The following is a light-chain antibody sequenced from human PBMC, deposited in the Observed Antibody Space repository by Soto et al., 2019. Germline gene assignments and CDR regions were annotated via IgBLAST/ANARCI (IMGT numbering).Light chain of an antibody. CDR2: ETS. Sequence: EIVMTQSPATLSVSPGERATLLCRASQSVSSGYLAWFQQKPGQTPRLLIYETSTRATGIPDRFSGSGSGTAFTLTISRLEPEDFAVYYCQQYGSSPITFGQGTRLE. CDR1: QSVSSGY. CDR3: QQYGSSPIT. V-gene: IGKV3-20*01. J-gene: IGKJ5*01.